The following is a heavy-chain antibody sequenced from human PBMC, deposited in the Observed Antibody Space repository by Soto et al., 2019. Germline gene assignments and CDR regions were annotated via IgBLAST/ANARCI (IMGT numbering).Heavy chain of an antibody. V-gene: IGHV5-51*01. J-gene: IGHJ5*01. CDR3: ARLIAAAVKWFVS. CDR2: IYPGDSDT. D-gene: IGHD6-13*01. Sequence: RGESLKISCNGSGYSFSSYWIGWVRQVPGKGLEWMGIIYPGDSDTRYSPSFQGQVTISADKSISTAYLQCSSLKASDTAMYYCARLIAAAVKWFVSWGQGTLATVSS. CDR1: GYSFSSYW.